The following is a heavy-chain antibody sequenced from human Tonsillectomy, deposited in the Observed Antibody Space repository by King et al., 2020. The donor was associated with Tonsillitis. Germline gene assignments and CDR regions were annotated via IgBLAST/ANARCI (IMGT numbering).Heavy chain of an antibody. Sequence: VQLQESGPGLVKPSETLSLTCTVSGDSIRSNYWSWIRQPAGKRLEWIGRMSGSGSTNHSPSLKSRVTMSVDSSQNPFSLKLSYVTAADTGVYYWVGVGGQWELIDYWGQGTLVTVSS. CDR3: VGVGGQWELIDY. J-gene: IGHJ4*02. V-gene: IGHV4-4*07. CDR2: MSGSGST. CDR1: GDSIRSNY. D-gene: IGHD1-26*01.